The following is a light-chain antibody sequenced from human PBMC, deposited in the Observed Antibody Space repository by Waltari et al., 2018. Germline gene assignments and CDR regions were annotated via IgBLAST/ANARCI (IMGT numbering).Light chain of an antibody. CDR1: STDLASYNL. CDR2: EAT. V-gene: IGLV2-23*01. CDR3: CSYTGSSTSYG. J-gene: IGLJ1*01. Sequence: QSALSQPAPVSGSPGQSLTITCTGASTDLASYNLVAWYQHHPNRAPKLIIYEATKRPSGVCDCFSGAKSGATASLRISGLQAEDEADDYCCSYTGSSTSYGCGGGTKVTVL.